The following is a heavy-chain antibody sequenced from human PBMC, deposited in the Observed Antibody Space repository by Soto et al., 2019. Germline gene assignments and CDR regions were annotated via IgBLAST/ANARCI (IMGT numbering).Heavy chain of an antibody. CDR2: IYYSGST. V-gene: IGHV4-59*01. Sequence: SETLSLTCTVSGGSISCYYWSWIRQPPGKGLEWIGYIYYSGSTNYNPSLKSRVTISVDTSKNQFSLKLSSVTAADTAVYYCARFHSSGYYKPWGQGTLVTVSS. CDR3: ARFHSSGYYKP. J-gene: IGHJ5*02. CDR1: GGSISCYY. D-gene: IGHD3-22*01.